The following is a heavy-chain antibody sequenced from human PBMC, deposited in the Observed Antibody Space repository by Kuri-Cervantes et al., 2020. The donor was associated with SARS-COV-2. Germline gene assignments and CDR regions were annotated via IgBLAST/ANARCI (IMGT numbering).Heavy chain of an antibody. CDR3: ASKVRGNYGMDV. J-gene: IGHJ6*02. CDR1: GFTFSSYA. CDR2: IYSGGSST. Sequence: GESLKISCAASGFTFSSYAMSWVRQAPGKGLEGVSVIYSGGSSTYYADSVKGQFTISRDNSKNTLYLQMNSLRAEDTAVYYCASKVRGNYGMDVWGQGTTVTVSS. V-gene: IGHV3-23*03. D-gene: IGHD3-10*01.